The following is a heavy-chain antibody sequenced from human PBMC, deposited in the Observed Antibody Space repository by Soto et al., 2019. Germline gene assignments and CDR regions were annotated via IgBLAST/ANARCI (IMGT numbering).Heavy chain of an antibody. V-gene: IGHV1-69*13. CDR2: IIPIFGTA. CDR1: GGTFSSYA. D-gene: IGHD3-22*01. CDR3: AKGSDYDSSGYYFFQH. Sequence: SVKVSCKASGGTFSSYAISWVRQAPGQGLEWMGGIIPIFGTANYAQKFQGRVTITADESTSTAYMELSSLRSEDTAVYYCAKGSDYDSSGYYFFQHWGQGTLVTVSS. J-gene: IGHJ1*01.